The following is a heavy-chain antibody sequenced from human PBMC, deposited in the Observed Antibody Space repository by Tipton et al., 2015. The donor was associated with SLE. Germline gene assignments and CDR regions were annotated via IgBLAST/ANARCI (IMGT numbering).Heavy chain of an antibody. V-gene: IGHV3-74*01. D-gene: IGHD3-16*01. CDR1: GFTFHNYW. CDR3: AGGTGAYFDH. Sequence: SLRLSCAASGFTFHNYWMHWVRPAPGKGLVWVSRLSTDGSVTTYADSVKGRLTISRDNAKNTLYLQMNRLRVEDTAVYYCAGGTGAYFDHWGQGTLVTVSS. J-gene: IGHJ4*02. CDR2: LSTDGSVT.